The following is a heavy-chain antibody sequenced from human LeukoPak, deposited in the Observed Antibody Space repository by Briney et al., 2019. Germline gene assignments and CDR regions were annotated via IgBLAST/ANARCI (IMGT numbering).Heavy chain of an antibody. CDR3: ARGGFQLRFLYDPDWFDP. J-gene: IGHJ5*02. Sequence: PGGSLRLSCAASGFTFSSYSMNWVRQAPGKGLERVSSISSSSSYIYYADSVKGRFTISRDNAKNSLYLQMNSLRAEDTAVYYCARGGFQLRFLYDPDWFDPWGQGTLVTVSS. CDR2: ISSSSSYI. CDR1: GFTFSSYS. D-gene: IGHD3-3*01. V-gene: IGHV3-21*01.